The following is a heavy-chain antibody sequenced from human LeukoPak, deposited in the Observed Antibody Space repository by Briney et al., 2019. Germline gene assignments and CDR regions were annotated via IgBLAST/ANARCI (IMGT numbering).Heavy chain of an antibody. V-gene: IGHV3-30*02. D-gene: IGHD1/OR15-1a*01. CDR1: GFTFTDYG. Sequence: GGSLRLSCAASGFTFTDYGMHWVRQAPGKGLERVAFIRYDGNDKYYADSVKGRFTISRDNSKNTLSLQMSSLKPDDTAMYYCAKEGTASKPSDLDYWGQGTLVTVFS. J-gene: IGHJ4*02. CDR3: AKEGTASKPSDLDY. CDR2: IRYDGNDK.